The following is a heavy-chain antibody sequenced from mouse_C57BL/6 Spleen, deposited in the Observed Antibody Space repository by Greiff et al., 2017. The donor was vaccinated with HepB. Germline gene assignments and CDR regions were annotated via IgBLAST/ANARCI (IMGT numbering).Heavy chain of an antibody. D-gene: IGHD2-3*01. CDR1: GYAFSSSW. CDR3: ARDGRGFAY. V-gene: IGHV1-82*01. CDR2: MYPGDGDT. J-gene: IGHJ3*01. Sequence: QVQLQQSGPELVKPGASVKISCKASGYAFSSSWMNWVKQRPGKGLEWIGRMYPGDGDTNYNGKFKGKATLTADKSSSTAYMQLSSLTSEDSAVYFCARDGRGFAYWGQGTLVTVSA.